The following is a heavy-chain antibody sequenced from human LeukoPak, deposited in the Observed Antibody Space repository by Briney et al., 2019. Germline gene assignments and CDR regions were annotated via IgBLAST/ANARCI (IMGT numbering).Heavy chain of an antibody. CDR1: GFTFSDYY. CDR2: ISSSGSTI. CDR3: ARGLYYYDSSGYYY. D-gene: IGHD3-22*01. J-gene: IGHJ4*02. Sequence: PGGSLRLPCAASGFTFSDYYMSWIRQAPGKGLESVSYISSSGSTIYYADSVKGRFTISRDNAKNSLYLQMNSLRAEDTAVYYCARGLYYYDSSGYYYWGQGTLVTVSS. V-gene: IGHV3-11*04.